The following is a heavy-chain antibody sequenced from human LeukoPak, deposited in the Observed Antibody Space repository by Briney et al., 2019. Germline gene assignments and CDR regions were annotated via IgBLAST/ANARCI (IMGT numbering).Heavy chain of an antibody. J-gene: IGHJ4*02. Sequence: GGSLRLSCTASGFTVSSNYMSWVRQAPGKGLEWVSIIYIGDSTYFADSVKGRFTISRDNSKNTLYLQMNSLRADDTAVYYCARRLESSGWTNYYFDYWGQGTLVTVSS. V-gene: IGHV3-66*04. CDR3: ARRLESSGWTNYYFDY. D-gene: IGHD6-19*01. CDR2: IYIGDST. CDR1: GFTVSSNY.